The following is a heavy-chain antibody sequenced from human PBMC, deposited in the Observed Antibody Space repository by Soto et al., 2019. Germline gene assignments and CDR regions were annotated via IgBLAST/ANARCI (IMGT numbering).Heavy chain of an antibody. CDR3: ARYCSSTSCPLGMLYYYGMDV. V-gene: IGHV4-39*01. D-gene: IGHD2-2*01. Sequence: QLQLQESGPGLVKPSETLSLTCTVSGGSISSSSYYWGWIRQPPGKGLEWIGSIYYSGSTYYNPSLKSRVTISVDTSKNQFSLKLSSVTAADTAVYYCARYCSSTSCPLGMLYYYGMDVWGQGTTVTVSS. CDR1: GGSISSSSYY. CDR2: IYYSGST. J-gene: IGHJ6*02.